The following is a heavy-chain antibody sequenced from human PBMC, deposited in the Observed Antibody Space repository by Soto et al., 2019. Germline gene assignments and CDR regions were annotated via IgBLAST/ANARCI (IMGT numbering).Heavy chain of an antibody. V-gene: IGHV4-39*01. Sequence: SQTTLLTCSVPGGSISSTSYHPGLIRQPKRKGLEWIGSFYYSATTHVNPSLKSRVTISVDTAKSRFALTLSAGTVPDTAVYYCARRSTVTYDFWGQGIADTVSS. CDR1: GGSISSTSYH. CDR3: ARRSTVTYDF. CDR2: FYYSATT. J-gene: IGHJ4*02. D-gene: IGHD4-17*01.